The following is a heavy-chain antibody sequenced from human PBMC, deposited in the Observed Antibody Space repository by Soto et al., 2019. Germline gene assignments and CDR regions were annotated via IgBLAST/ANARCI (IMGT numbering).Heavy chain of an antibody. J-gene: IGHJ4*02. D-gene: IGHD3-22*01. Sequence: PGGSLRLSCAASGFTFSSYSMNWVRQAPGKGLEWVSSIGSSSSYIYYADSVKGRFTISRDNAKNSLYLQMNSLRAEDTAVYYCARPYYYDSSGYSDPLFDYWGQGTLVTVSS. CDR3: ARPYYYDSSGYSDPLFDY. CDR2: IGSSSSYI. V-gene: IGHV3-21*01. CDR1: GFTFSSYS.